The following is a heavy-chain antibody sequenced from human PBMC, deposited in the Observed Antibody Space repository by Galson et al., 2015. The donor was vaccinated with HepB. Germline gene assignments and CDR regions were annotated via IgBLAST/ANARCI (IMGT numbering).Heavy chain of an antibody. J-gene: IGHJ6*02. Sequence: SVKVSCKASGFTFTSSAVQWVRQARGQRLEWIGWVVVGSGNTNYAQKFQERVTITRDMSTSTAYMELSSLRSEDTAVYYCAADRVYCSSTSCQPYYYYGMDVWGQGTTVTVSS. CDR2: VVVGSGNT. CDR3: AADRVYCSSTSCQPYYYYGMDV. CDR1: GFTFTSSA. V-gene: IGHV1-58*01. D-gene: IGHD2-2*01.